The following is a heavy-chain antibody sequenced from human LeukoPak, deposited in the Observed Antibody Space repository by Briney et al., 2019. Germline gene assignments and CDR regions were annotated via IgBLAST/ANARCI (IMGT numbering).Heavy chain of an antibody. J-gene: IGHJ4*02. V-gene: IGHV3-23*01. CDR3: AKVCEYYYGSGSYEDY. CDR1: GFTFSSYA. D-gene: IGHD3-10*01. Sequence: PGGSLRLSCAASGFTFSSYAMSWVRQAPGKGLEWVSAISGSGGSTYYADSVKGRFTISRDNSKNTLYLQMNSLRAEDTAVYYCAKVCEYYYGSGSYEDYWGQGTLVAVSS. CDR2: ISGSGGST.